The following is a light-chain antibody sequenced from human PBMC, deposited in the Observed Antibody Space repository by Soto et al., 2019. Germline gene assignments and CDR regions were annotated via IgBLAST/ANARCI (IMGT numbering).Light chain of an antibody. V-gene: IGKV3-20*01. CDR3: QQYGISPWT. J-gene: IGKJ1*01. Sequence: EIVLTRSPGTLSLSPGERATLSCRASQSVSITYLAWYQQKPGQAPRLLIYGASSRATGIPDRFSGSGSGTDFTLTISRLEPEDFAVYYCQQYGISPWTFGQGTKVEIK. CDR2: GAS. CDR1: QSVSITY.